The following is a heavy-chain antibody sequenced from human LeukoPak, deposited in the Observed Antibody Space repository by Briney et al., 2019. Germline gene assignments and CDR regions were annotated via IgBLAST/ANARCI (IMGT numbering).Heavy chain of an antibody. CDR2: IGGTGDNT. CDR1: GFTFKLSA. CDR3: ARDRAPYVGIDNNWFDP. V-gene: IGHV3-23*01. D-gene: IGHD3-10*02. Sequence: PGGSRKLSCTASGFTFKLSAMTWVRQAPGKRLEWVSAIGGTGDNTYYADSVMGRFTISRDNSRNTLYLQMDSLRAEDTATYYCARDRAPYVGIDNNWFDPWGQGTLVIVSS. J-gene: IGHJ5*02.